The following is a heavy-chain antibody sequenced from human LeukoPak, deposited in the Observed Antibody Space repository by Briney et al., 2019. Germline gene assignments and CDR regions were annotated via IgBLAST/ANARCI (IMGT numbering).Heavy chain of an antibody. CDR1: GFTFSRYN. Sequence: HPGGSLRLSCSASGFTFSRYNIHWVRQAPGKGLEWVAVKSYDGRNEYYTDSVKGRFTISRDNSKNTVLLQMDSLKTEDTAVYFCARESGGGWYDYWGQGTLVTVSS. J-gene: IGHJ4*02. V-gene: IGHV3-30*04. CDR3: ARESGGGWYDY. CDR2: KSYDGRNE. D-gene: IGHD6-19*01.